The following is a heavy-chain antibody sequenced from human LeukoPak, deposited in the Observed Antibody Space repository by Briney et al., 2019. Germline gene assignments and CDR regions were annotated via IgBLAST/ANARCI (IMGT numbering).Heavy chain of an antibody. D-gene: IGHD3-10*01. Sequence: SETLSLTCTVSGGSISTNSYYWGWIRQSPGKGLEWIGSIYYSGSTDYNPSLKSRVTISVDTSKSQFSLRLTSVTAADTAVYYCAREYYYGSGSYFDYWGQGTLVTVSS. CDR1: GGSISTNSYY. V-gene: IGHV4-39*07. CDR3: AREYYYGSGSYFDY. J-gene: IGHJ4*02. CDR2: IYYSGST.